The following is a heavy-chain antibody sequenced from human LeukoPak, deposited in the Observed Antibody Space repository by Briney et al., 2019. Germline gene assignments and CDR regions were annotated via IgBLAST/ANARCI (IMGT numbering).Heavy chain of an antibody. CDR1: GGSVTSSSYY. J-gene: IGHJ4*02. D-gene: IGHD3-16*01. CDR2: IYYSGST. CDR3: ARDDNSRVGGYFDY. Sequence: SETLSLTCTVSGGSVTSSSYYWGWIRQPPGKGLEWIGSIYYSGSTYYNPSLKSRVTISVDTSKNQFSLRLSSVTAADTAVYYCARDDNSRVGGYFDYWGQGTLVTVSS. V-gene: IGHV4-39*07.